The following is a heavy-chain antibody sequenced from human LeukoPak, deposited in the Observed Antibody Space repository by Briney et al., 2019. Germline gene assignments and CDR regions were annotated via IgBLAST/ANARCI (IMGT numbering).Heavy chain of an antibody. Sequence: ASVKVSCKASGYTFTSYAMHWVRQAPGQRLEWMGWINAGNGNTKYSQKFQGGVTITRDTSASTAYMELSSLRSEDTAVYYCAREVLRFLENWFDPWGQGTLVTVSS. D-gene: IGHD3-3*01. J-gene: IGHJ5*02. CDR3: AREVLRFLENWFDP. V-gene: IGHV1-3*01. CDR2: INAGNGNT. CDR1: GYTFTSYA.